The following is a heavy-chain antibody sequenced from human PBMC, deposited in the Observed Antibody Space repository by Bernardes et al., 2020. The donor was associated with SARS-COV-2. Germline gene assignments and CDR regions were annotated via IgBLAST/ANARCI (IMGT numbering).Heavy chain of an antibody. D-gene: IGHD3-10*01. Sequence: SETLSLTCAVYGGSFSGYYWSWIRQPPGKGLEWIAEINHSGSTNYNPSLKSRVTTSVDTSKTQFSLKLSSVTDADTAVYYCARGSRDLRLGMDVWGQGTTGTVSS. V-gene: IGHV4-34*01. J-gene: IGHJ6*02. CDR2: INHSGST. CDR3: ARGSRDLRLGMDV. CDR1: GGSFSGYY.